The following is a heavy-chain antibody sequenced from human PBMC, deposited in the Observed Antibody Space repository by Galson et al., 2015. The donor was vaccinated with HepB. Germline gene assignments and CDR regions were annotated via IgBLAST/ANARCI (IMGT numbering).Heavy chain of an antibody. CDR1: GFTFSSYS. D-gene: IGHD3-3*01. V-gene: IGHV3-48*01. Sequence: SLRLSCAASGFTFSSYSMNWVRQAPGKGLEWVSYISSSSSTIYYADSVKGRFTISRDNAKNSLYLQMNSLRAEDTAVYYCARGVWYDFWSGYPYFDYWGQGTL. J-gene: IGHJ4*02. CDR3: ARGVWYDFWSGYPYFDY. CDR2: ISSSSSTI.